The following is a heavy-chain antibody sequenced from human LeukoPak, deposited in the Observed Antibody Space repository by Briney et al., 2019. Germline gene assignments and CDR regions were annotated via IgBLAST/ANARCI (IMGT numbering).Heavy chain of an antibody. CDR3: ACGTGVALRGAH. CDR1: GNSFTNSW. Sequence: GESLKISCKASGNSFTNSWIGWVRQMPGKGLDWMGVIYPGDSEIRYSPSFQGQVIISADKSISTAYLQWSSLKASDTAMYYYACGTGVALRGAHWGQGSLVTVSS. D-gene: IGHD1-26*01. V-gene: IGHV5-51*01. CDR2: IYPGDSEI. J-gene: IGHJ4*02.